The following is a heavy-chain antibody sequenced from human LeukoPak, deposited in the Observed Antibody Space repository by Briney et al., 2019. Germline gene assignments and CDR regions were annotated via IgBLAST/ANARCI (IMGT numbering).Heavy chain of an antibody. J-gene: IGHJ4*02. D-gene: IGHD1-26*01. Sequence: GGSLRLSCAASGFTFSSYAMSWVRQAPGKGLEWVSAISGSGGSTYYADSVKGRFTISRDNSKNTLYLQMNSLRAEDTAVYYCAKDDSAPSGSYYWDYWGQGTLVTVSS. CDR3: AKDDSAPSGSYYWDY. V-gene: IGHV3-23*01. CDR2: ISGSGGST. CDR1: GFTFSSYA.